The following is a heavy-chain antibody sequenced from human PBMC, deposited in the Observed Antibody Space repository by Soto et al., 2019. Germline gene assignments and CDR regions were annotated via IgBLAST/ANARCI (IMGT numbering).Heavy chain of an antibody. Sequence: SETLSLTCAVYGGSFSGYYWSWIRQPPGKGLEWIGEINHSGSTNYNPSLKSRVTISVDTSKNQFSLKLSSVTAADTAVYYCARGGYCSGGSCYFDYWGQGTLVTVSS. J-gene: IGHJ4*02. D-gene: IGHD2-15*01. V-gene: IGHV4-34*01. CDR3: ARGGYCSGGSCYFDY. CDR1: GGSFSGYY. CDR2: INHSGST.